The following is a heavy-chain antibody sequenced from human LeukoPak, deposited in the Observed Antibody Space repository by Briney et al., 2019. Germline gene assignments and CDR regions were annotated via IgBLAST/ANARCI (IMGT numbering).Heavy chain of an antibody. V-gene: IGHV3-21*04. CDR2: ISSASSYI. Sequence: PGGSLRLSCAASGFTFSSYAMNWVRQAPGKGLEWVSSISSASSYIYYADLVKGRFTISRDNAKNSLYLQMNSLRAEDTAVYYCAKAAYYDILTGYYFDYWGQGTLVTVSS. J-gene: IGHJ4*02. D-gene: IGHD3-9*01. CDR3: AKAAYYDILTGYYFDY. CDR1: GFTFSSYA.